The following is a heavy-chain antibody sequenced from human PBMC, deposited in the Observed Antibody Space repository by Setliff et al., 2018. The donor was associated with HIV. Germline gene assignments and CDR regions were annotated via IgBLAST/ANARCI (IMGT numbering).Heavy chain of an antibody. J-gene: IGHJ4*02. CDR3: AREKGNTPAAYYLDY. CDR2: ISDDGGQT. CDR1: GFTFNTYS. V-gene: IGHV3-30*04. Sequence: GGSLRLSCAASGFTFNTYSIHGVRQAPGKGLEWVAVISDDGGQTYYAGSVKGRFTISRDNSKNTMYLQMSSLRGDETAVYYCAREKGNTPAAYYLDYWGQGTLVTVSS. D-gene: IGHD3-10*01.